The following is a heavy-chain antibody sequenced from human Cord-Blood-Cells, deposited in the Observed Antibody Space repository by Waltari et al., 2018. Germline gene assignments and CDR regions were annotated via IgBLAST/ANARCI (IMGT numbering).Heavy chain of an antibody. J-gene: IGHJ4*02. CDR2: MNPNSGNT. CDR3: ARWRPWGSSSSGLDY. CDR1: GYTFTSYD. Sequence: QVQLVQSGAEVKKPGASVKVSCKASGYTFTSYDIHGLRQATGQGLEWMGWMNPNSGNTGYAQKFQGRVTITRNTSISTAYMELSSLRSEDTAVYYCARWRPWGSSSSGLDYWGQGTLVTVSS. D-gene: IGHD6-6*01. V-gene: IGHV1-8*03.